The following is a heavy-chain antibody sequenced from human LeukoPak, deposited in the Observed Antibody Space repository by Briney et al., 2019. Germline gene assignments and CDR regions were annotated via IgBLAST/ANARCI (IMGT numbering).Heavy chain of an antibody. CDR1: GFTLSSYE. Sequence: GGSLRLSCTVSGFTLSSYEMTWFRQAPGKGLEWVSGLSGSGDTTYYADSVKGRFTISRDNSKNTLYLQMNSLRAEDTALYYCAKCDFWSANDFFDVWGQGTMVTVSS. D-gene: IGHD3-3*01. V-gene: IGHV3-23*01. CDR3: AKCDFWSANDFFDV. CDR2: LSGSGDTT. J-gene: IGHJ3*01.